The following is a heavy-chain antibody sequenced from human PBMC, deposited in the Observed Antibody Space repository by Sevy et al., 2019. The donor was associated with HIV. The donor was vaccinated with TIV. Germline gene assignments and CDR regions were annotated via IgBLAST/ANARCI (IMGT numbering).Heavy chain of an antibody. D-gene: IGHD4-17*01. CDR1: GGSISGYY. CDR2: IYNSGNT. V-gene: IGHV4-59*01. J-gene: IGHJ3*02. CDR3: ARAGASLAAYGAFDI. Sequence: SETLSLTCTVSGGSISGYYWSWIRQAPETGLEWIAYIYNSGNTNFNPSLKSRVTISLDTSDNQFSLKLSSVTAADTAVYYCARAGASLAAYGAFDIWGHGTMVTVSS.